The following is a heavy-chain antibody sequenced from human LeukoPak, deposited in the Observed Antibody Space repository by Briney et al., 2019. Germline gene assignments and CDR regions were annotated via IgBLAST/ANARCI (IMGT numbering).Heavy chain of an antibody. D-gene: IGHD3-22*01. V-gene: IGHV4-39*01. J-gene: IGHJ5*02. CDR2: IYYIGST. CDR3: ARRGHYYDSSGYYNWFDP. CDR1: GGSISSYY. Sequence: SETLSLTCTVSGGSISSYYWGWIRQPPGKGLEWIGSIYYIGSTYYNPSLKSRVTISVDTSKNQFSLKLSSVTAADTAVYYCARRGHYYDSSGYYNWFDPWGQGTLVTVSS.